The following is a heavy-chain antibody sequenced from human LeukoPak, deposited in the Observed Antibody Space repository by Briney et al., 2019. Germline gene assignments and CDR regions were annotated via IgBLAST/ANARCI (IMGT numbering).Heavy chain of an antibody. J-gene: IGHJ2*01. D-gene: IGHD2-2*01. CDR3: AGPRGYCRSPSCYAGDWYVDL. CDR1: GFTFSSYA. V-gene: IGHV3-23*01. Sequence: GGSLRLSCAASGFTFSSYAMSWVRQAPGKGLEWVSAISGSGGSTYYADSVKGRFTISRDNSKNTLYLQMNSMRAEDMAVYYCAGPRGYCRSPSCYAGDWYVDLWGRGTMVTVSS. CDR2: ISGSGGST.